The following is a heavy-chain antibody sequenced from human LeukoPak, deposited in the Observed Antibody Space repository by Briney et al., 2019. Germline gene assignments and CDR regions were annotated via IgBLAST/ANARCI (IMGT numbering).Heavy chain of an antibody. J-gene: IGHJ4*02. Sequence: ASVKVSCKASGYTFTGNYMHWVRQAPGQGLEWMGWINPNSGGTNYAQKFQGRVTMTSDTSISTAYMELSSLRSDDTAVYFCAREYCTSGVCCKAHDYWGQGTLVTVSS. D-gene: IGHD2-8*01. CDR1: GYTFTGNY. V-gene: IGHV1-2*02. CDR3: AREYCTSGVCCKAHDY. CDR2: INPNSGGT.